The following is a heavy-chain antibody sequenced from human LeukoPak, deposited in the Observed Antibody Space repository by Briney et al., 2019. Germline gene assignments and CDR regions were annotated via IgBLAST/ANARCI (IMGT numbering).Heavy chain of an antibody. Sequence: SETLSLTCTVSGYSISSGYYWGWIRQPPGKGLEWIGSIYHSGSTYYNPSLKSRVTISVDTSKDQFSLKLSSVTAADTAVYYCARDGDVSSGWSGGPFDPWGQGTLVTVSS. V-gene: IGHV4-38-2*02. CDR3: ARDGDVSSGWSGGPFDP. J-gene: IGHJ5*02. CDR1: GYSISSGYY. D-gene: IGHD6-19*01. CDR2: IYHSGST.